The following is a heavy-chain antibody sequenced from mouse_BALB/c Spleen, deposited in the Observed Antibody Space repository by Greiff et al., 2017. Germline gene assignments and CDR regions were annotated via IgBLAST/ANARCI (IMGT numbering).Heavy chain of an antibody. CDR3: ARRLGLRGVFAY. CDR2: IWAGRST. D-gene: IGHD3-1*01. CDR1: GFSLTSYG. J-gene: IGHJ3*01. Sequence: QVQLKESGPGLVAPSQSLSITCTVSGFSLTSYGVHWVRQPPGKGLEWLGVIWAGRSTNYNSALMSRLSISKDNSKSQVFLKMNSLQTDDTAMYYCARRLGLRGVFAYWGQGTLVTVSA. V-gene: IGHV2-9*02.